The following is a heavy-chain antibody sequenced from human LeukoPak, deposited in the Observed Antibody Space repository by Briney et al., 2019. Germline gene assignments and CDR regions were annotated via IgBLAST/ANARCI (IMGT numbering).Heavy chain of an antibody. D-gene: IGHD6-6*01. CDR2: IDWDDDK. J-gene: IGHJ4*02. CDR3: ARISSSSGNDYFDY. V-gene: IGHV2-70*04. CDR1: GFSLSTSGMR. Sequence: ASGPALVKPTQTLTLTCTFSGFSLSTSGMRVSWIRQPPGKALEWLARIDWDDDKFYSTSLKTRLTISKDTSKNQVVLTMTNMDPVDTATYYCARISSSSGNDYFDYWGQGTLVIVSS.